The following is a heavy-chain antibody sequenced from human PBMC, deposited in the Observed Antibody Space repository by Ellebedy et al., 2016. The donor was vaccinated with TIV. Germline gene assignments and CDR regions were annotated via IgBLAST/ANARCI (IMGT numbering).Heavy chain of an antibody. CDR3: ARDRRGKSGEFRDY. D-gene: IGHD3-10*01. J-gene: IGHJ4*02. V-gene: IGHV3-11*01. CDR2: ISGSGGTI. Sequence: GGSLRLXXAASGFTFSDFYMSWIRQAPGKGLEWVSYISGSGGTIYYADSVKGRFTISRDNAKNSLYLQMNSLRAEDTAVYYCARDRRGKSGEFRDYWGQGTLVTVSS. CDR1: GFTFSDFY.